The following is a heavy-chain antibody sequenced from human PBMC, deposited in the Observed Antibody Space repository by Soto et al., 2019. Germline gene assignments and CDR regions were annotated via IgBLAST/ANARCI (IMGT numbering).Heavy chain of an antibody. V-gene: IGHV1-69*19. CDR2: IIPIFGTA. CDR3: ARVPEGAGAARVYFQY. J-gene: IGHJ1*01. D-gene: IGHD6-19*01. CDR1: GGRFRSAA. Sequence: SPQRSCTPSGGRFRSAARSWVRLANAQGLEWMGGIIPIFGTANNAQKFQGRVTITADESTSTAYMELSSLRSEDTAVYYCARVPEGAGAARVYFQYWVQGTLVTVSS.